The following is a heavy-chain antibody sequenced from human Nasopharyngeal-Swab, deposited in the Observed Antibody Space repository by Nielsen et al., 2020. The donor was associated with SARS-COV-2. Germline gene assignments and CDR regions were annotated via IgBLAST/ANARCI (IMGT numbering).Heavy chain of an antibody. CDR3: ARDWGYSSSWGLEQISYYMDV. D-gene: IGHD6-13*01. V-gene: IGHV7-4-1*02. J-gene: IGHJ6*03. Sequence: WVRQAPGQGLDGLGWINTNTGNPTYAQGFTGRFVFSLDTSVSTAYLQISSLKAEDTAVYYCARDWGYSSSWGLEQISYYMDVWGKGTTVTVSS. CDR2: INTNTGNP.